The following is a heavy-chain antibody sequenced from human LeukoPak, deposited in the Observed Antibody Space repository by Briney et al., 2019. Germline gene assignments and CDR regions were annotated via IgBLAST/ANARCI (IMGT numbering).Heavy chain of an antibody. CDR2: IYSGGST. CDR3: AREAGDPPYYFDY. Sequence: GGSLRLSCAASGFTVSSNYMSWVRQAPGKGLEWVSVIYSGGSTYYADSVKGRFTISRDNSKNTLYLQINSLRAEDTAVYYCAREAGDPPYYFDYWGQGTLVTVSS. CDR1: GFTVSSNY. V-gene: IGHV3-53*01. J-gene: IGHJ4*02. D-gene: IGHD4-17*01.